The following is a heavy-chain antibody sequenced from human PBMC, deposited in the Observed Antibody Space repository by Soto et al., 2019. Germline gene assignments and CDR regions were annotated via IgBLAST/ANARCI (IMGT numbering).Heavy chain of an antibody. J-gene: IGHJ3*02. CDR2: IYHSGST. D-gene: IGHD3-9*01. V-gene: IGHV4-30-2*01. CDR3: ARMYYDILTGYADAFDI. Sequence: SETLSLTCAVSGGSISSGGYSWSWIRQPPGKGLEWIGYIYHSGSTYYNPSLKSRVTISVDRSKNQFSLKLSSVTAADTAVYYCARMYYDILTGYADAFDIWGQGTMVTVSS. CDR1: GGSISSGGYS.